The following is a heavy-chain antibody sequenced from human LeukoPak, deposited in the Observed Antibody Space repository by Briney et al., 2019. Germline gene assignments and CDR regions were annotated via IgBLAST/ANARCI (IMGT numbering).Heavy chain of an antibody. CDR3: ARRSFYESTRYYPRYFDL. D-gene: IGHD3-22*01. J-gene: IGHJ2*01. V-gene: IGHV4-39*07. CDR1: GGSISSSSYY. CDR2: IYYSGST. Sequence: SETLSLTCTVSGGSISSSSYYWGWIRQPPGKGLEWIGSIYYSGSTYYNPSLKSRVTISVDTSKNQFSLKLSSVTAADTAMYYCARRSFYESTRYYPRYFDLWGRGTLVTVSS.